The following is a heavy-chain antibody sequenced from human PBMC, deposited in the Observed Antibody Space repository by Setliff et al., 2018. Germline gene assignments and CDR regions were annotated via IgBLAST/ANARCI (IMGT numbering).Heavy chain of an antibody. D-gene: IGHD3-3*01. J-gene: IGHJ4*02. CDR2: IRQDGTNK. Sequence: SNYWMAWVRQAPGKGLEWVADIRQDGTNKYYVDSVKGRFTISRDNAKNSLYLQMNSLRAEDTALYYCAREVWNIYDNDNSWSGYSDHWGQGTLVTVSS. V-gene: IGHV3-7*03. CDR1: SNYW. CDR3: AREVWNIYDNDNSWSGYSDH.